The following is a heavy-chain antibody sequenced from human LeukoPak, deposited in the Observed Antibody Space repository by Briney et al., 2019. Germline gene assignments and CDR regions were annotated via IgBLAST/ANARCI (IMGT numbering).Heavy chain of an antibody. Sequence: PGGSLSLSCTASGFTFGDYAMSWFRQAPGKGLEWVGFIRSKAYGGTTEYAASVKGRFTISRDDSKSIAYLQMNSLKTEDTAVYYCTRAASSSPLQDVWGQGTTVTVS. CDR3: TRAASSSPLQDV. J-gene: IGHJ6*02. CDR2: IRSKAYGGTT. D-gene: IGHD6-13*01. V-gene: IGHV3-49*03. CDR1: GFTFGDYA.